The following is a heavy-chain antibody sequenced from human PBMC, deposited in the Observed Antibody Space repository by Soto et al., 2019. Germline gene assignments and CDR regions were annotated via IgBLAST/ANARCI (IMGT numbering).Heavy chain of an antibody. J-gene: IGHJ4*02. V-gene: IGHV3-48*02. CDR2: ISSTSGTI. Sequence: EVQLVESEGGLVQPGGSLRLSCAASGFTFSSYSMNWVRQVPGKGLEWVASISSTSGTIYYADFVKGRFTISRDNVKNSLYLQMNSLRDEDTAVYYCARGSSRSEYWGQGTLVTVSS. CDR3: ARGSSRSEY. CDR1: GFTFSSYS. D-gene: IGHD2-2*01.